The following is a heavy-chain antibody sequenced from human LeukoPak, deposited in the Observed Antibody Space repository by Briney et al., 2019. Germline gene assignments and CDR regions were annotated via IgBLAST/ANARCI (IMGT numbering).Heavy chain of an antibody. CDR3: ARDYYGSGRYSKGSYNWFDP. J-gene: IGHJ5*02. D-gene: IGHD3-10*01. Sequence: ASVKVSCKASGYTFTSYYMHWVRQAPGQGLEWMGIINPSGGSTSYAQKFQGRVTMTRDTSTSTVYMELGSLRSEDTAVYYCARDYYGSGRYSKGSYNWFDPWGQGTLVTVSS. CDR2: INPSGGST. V-gene: IGHV1-46*01. CDR1: GYTFTSYY.